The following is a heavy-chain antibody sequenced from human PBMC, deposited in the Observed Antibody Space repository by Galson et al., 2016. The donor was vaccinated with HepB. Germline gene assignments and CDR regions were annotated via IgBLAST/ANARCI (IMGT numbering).Heavy chain of an antibody. CDR3: TIQVAEGGLGDT. CDR2: LSYNGLNQ. CDR1: GFVFSNYG. Sequence: SLRLSCAASGFVFSNYGMHWVRQAPGKGLEWVAGLSYNGLNQHYPDSLMGRFTVSRDNSKSIMYLQMDSLRPDDTAVYYCTIQVAEGGLGDTWGQGTVVTVSS. D-gene: IGHD2-8*02. J-gene: IGHJ5*02. V-gene: IGHV3-30*03.